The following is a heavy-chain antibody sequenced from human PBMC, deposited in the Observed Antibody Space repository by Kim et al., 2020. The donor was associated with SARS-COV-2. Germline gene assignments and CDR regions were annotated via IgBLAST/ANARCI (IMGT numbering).Heavy chain of an antibody. D-gene: IGHD1-26*01. CDR2: IYYSGST. J-gene: IGHJ3*02. CDR1: GGSISSYY. CDR3: ARWEPPHAFDI. V-gene: IGHV4-59*08. Sequence: SETLSLTCTVSGGSISSYYWSWIRQPPGKGLEWIGYIYYSGSTNYNPSLKSRVTISVDTSKNQFSLKLSSVTAADTAVYYCARWEPPHAFDIWGQGTMVTVSS.